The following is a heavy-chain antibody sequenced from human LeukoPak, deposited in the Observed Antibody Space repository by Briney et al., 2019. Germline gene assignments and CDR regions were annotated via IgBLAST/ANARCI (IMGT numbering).Heavy chain of an antibody. CDR3: ARGIVVVPAAHYLYYYGMDV. D-gene: IGHD2-2*01. CDR2: IYYSGST. Sequence: PSETLSLTCTVSGGPISRGDYYWSWIRQPPGKGLEWIGYIYYSGSTYYNPSLKSRVTISVDTSKNQFSLKLSSVTAADTAVYYCARGIVVVPAAHYLYYYGMDVWGQGTTVTVSS. J-gene: IGHJ6*02. CDR1: GGPISRGDYY. V-gene: IGHV4-30-4*01.